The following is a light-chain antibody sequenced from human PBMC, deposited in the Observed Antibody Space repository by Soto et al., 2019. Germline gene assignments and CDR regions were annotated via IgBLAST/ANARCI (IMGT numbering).Light chain of an antibody. J-gene: IGLJ1*01. CDR3: SSYAGSTTFYV. Sequence: QSALTQPAFVSGSPGQSITISCSGTTSDVGTFGLVSWFQQHPGKAPKLMIYEGSKRPAVVSKRFSGSKSGDTASLTISGLQAEDEADYYCSSYAGSTTFYVFGTGTKVTVL. CDR2: EGS. V-gene: IGLV2-23*01. CDR1: TSDVGTFGL.